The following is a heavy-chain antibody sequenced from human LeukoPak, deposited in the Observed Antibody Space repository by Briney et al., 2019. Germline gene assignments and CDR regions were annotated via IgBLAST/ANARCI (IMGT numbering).Heavy chain of an antibody. V-gene: IGHV3-30*02. CDR1: GFTFSSYG. CDR2: IRYDKVAK. CDR3: AKDLSPFITMRVVPNIDY. J-gene: IGHJ4*02. D-gene: IGHD3-22*01. Sequence: PGGSLRLSCPASGFTFSSYGMHWVRQAPGKGLEWVAFIRYDKVAKHYADSVKGRFTISRDNSKNTLYLQMNSLRPEDTAVYYCAKDLSPFITMRVVPNIDYWGQGTLVTVSS.